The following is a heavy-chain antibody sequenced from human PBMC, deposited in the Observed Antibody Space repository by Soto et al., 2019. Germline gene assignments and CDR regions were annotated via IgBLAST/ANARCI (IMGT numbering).Heavy chain of an antibody. V-gene: IGHV5-10-1*01. D-gene: IGHD6-13*01. Sequence: GESLKISCKGSGYTFTTYWINWVRQMPGKGLEWMGRIDPSDSYTKYSPSFQGHVITSADKSISTAYLHWSSLKASDTAIYYCARSFDSSSTYGMDVWGQGTTVTVSS. CDR3: ARSFDSSSTYGMDV. CDR2: IDPSDSYT. CDR1: GYTFTTYW. J-gene: IGHJ6*02.